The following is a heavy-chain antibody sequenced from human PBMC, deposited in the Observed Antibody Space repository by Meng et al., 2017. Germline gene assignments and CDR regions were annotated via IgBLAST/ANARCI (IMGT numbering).Heavy chain of an antibody. Sequence: GESLKISCAASGFTFSSYWMSWVRQAPGKGLEWVANIKQDGSEKYYVDSVKGRFTISRDNAKNSLYLQMNSLRAEDTALYYCAKDSCSGGSCYIGLLGAFDIWGQGTTVTVSS. CDR3: AKDSCSGGSCYIGLLGAFDI. D-gene: IGHD2-15*01. CDR1: GFTFSSYW. J-gene: IGHJ3*02. CDR2: IKQDGSEK. V-gene: IGHV3-7*03.